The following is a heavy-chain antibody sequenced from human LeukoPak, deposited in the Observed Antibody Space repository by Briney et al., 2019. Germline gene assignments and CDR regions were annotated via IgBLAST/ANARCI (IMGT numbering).Heavy chain of an antibody. D-gene: IGHD4-17*01. CDR2: INAGNGNT. V-gene: IGHV1-3*01. J-gene: IGHJ6*02. Sequence: ASVKVSCKASGYTFTSYAMHWVRQAPGQRLEWMGWINAGNGNTKYSQKFQGRVTITRDTSASTAYMELSSLRSEDTAVYYCARDGGNDYGDYETDLYYYYGMDVWGQGTTVTVSS. CDR3: ARDGGNDYGDYETDLYYYYGMDV. CDR1: GYTFTSYA.